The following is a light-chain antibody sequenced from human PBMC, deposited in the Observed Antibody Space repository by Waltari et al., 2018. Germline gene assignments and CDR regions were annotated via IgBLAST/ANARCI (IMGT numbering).Light chain of an antibody. Sequence: DIVLTQSPGTLSLSPGERATLSCRASQSVSRSYLAWYQQKPGQAPRLLIYCASSRATGIPDRFSGSGSVTDFTLTISRLEPEDFAVYYCQQYGSSLLTFGGGTKVEIK. CDR1: QSVSRSY. CDR2: CAS. CDR3: QQYGSSLLT. J-gene: IGKJ4*01. V-gene: IGKV3-20*01.